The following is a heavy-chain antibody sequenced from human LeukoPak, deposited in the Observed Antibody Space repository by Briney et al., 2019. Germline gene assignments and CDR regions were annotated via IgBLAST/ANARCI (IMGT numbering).Heavy chain of an antibody. CDR1: GCTFDDFA. Sequence: GRSLRLSCTVSGCTFDDFAMTWVRQAPGKGLEWVGFIRRRAYGGTTDYAASVKGRFSISIDESKNIAYLQMNSLKTEDTAMYFCSRDSHGDDVYDYWGQGTLVTVSS. CDR2: IRRRAYGGTT. CDR3: SRDSHGDDVYDY. V-gene: IGHV3-49*04. D-gene: IGHD1-1*01. J-gene: IGHJ4*02.